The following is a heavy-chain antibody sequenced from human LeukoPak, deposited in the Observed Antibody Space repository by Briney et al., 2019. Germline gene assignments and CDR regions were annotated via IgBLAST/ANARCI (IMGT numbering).Heavy chain of an antibody. J-gene: IGHJ4*02. CDR3: ARDLIAPLSAAGTLLGY. CDR1: GFTFSSYG. Sequence: GGSLRLSCAASGFTFSSYGMHWVRQAPGKGLEWVAFIRYDGSNKYYADSVKGRFTISRDNTKNSLYLQMNSLRAEDTAVYYCARDLIAPLSAAGTLLGYWGQGTLVTVSS. V-gene: IGHV3-30*02. D-gene: IGHD6-13*01. CDR2: IRYDGSNK.